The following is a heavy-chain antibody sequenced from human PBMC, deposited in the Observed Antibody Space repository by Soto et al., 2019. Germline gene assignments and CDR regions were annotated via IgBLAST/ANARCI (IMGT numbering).Heavy chain of an antibody. CDR2: IIPILGIA. V-gene: IGHV1-69*02. CDR3: ARHGGEMATIAPSGAFDI. CDR1: GGTFSSYT. D-gene: IGHD5-12*01. Sequence: QVQLVQSGAEVKKPGSSVKVSCKASGGTFSSYTISWVRQAPGQGLEWMGRIIPILGIANYAQKFQGRVTITADKPTSTAYMELSSLRSEDTAVYYCARHGGEMATIAPSGAFDIWGQGTMVTVSS. J-gene: IGHJ3*02.